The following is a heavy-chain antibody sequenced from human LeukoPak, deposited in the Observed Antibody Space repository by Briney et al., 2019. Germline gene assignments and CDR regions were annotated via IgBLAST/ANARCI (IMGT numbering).Heavy chain of an antibody. CDR2: ISDDGTTT. CDR3: AKDQGSGWFGGFDI. Sequence: PWKSLRLSFEASGFTFSYYGIHWVRPAPDKGLEWVAVISDDGTTTFYADSVKGRITISRDNSKNTLYLQMNSLRADDTAVYYCAKDQGSGWFGGFDIWGQGTMVTVSS. CDR1: GFTFSYYG. J-gene: IGHJ3*02. D-gene: IGHD6-19*01. V-gene: IGHV3-30*18.